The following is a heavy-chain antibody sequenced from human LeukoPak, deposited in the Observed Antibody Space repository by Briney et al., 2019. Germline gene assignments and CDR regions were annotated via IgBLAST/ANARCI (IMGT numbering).Heavy chain of an antibody. CDR1: GGSISSSSYY. Sequence: SETLSLTCTVSGGSISSSSYYWGWIRQPPGKGLEWIGSIYYSGSTYYNPSLKSRVTISVDTSKNQFSLKLSSVTAADTAVYYCARRSTAPIAGTGVNWFDPWGQGTLVTVTS. D-gene: IGHD6-13*01. J-gene: IGHJ5*02. CDR2: IYYSGST. CDR3: ARRSTAPIAGTGVNWFDP. V-gene: IGHV4-39*01.